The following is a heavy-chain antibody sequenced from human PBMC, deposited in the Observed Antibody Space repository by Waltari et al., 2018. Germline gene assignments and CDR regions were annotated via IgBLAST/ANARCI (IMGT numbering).Heavy chain of an antibody. Sequence: QVQLVESGGGVVQPGRSLRLSCAASGFTPSSYAMHRGRQAPGKGLEWVAVISYVGRNKYYADSVKGRFTIFRDNSKNTLYLQMNSLRAEDTAVYYCASIAAAGRTDYWGQGTLVTVSS. D-gene: IGHD6-13*01. CDR3: ASIAAAGRTDY. J-gene: IGHJ4*02. V-gene: IGHV3-30-3*01. CDR2: ISYVGRNK. CDR1: GFTPSSYA.